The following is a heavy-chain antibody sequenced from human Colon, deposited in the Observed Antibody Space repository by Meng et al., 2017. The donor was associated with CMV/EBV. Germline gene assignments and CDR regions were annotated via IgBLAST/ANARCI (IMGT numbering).Heavy chain of an antibody. D-gene: IGHD2/OR15-2a*01. CDR3: VRDRRLYFLMGEYFLDH. CDR2: VSGYDGDT. J-gene: IGHJ4*02. V-gene: IGHV1-18*01. Sequence: ASVKVSCKASGFTLSNNGVTWVRQAPGQGLELVGWVSGYDGDTKYVQKFQGRVTLTADTSTNTAYLELRTLRSDDTAVYYCVRDRRLYFLMGEYFLDHWGQGTLVTVSS. CDR1: GFTLSNNG.